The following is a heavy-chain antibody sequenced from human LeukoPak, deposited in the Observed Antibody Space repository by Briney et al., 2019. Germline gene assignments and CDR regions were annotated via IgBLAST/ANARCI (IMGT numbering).Heavy chain of an antibody. CDR2: IYHSGST. CDR3: ARLSSSWYLYLDY. CDR1: GGSISSGGYS. J-gene: IGHJ4*02. V-gene: IGHV4-30-2*01. D-gene: IGHD6-13*01. Sequence: PSQTLSLTCAVSGGSISSGGYSWSWIRQPPGKGLEWIGYIYHSGSTYYNPSLKSRVTISVDRSKNQFSLKLSSVTAADTAVYYCARLSSSWYLYLDYGGQGTLVTVSS.